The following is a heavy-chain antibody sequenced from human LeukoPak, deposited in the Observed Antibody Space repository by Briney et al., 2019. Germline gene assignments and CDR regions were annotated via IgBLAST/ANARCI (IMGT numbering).Heavy chain of an antibody. J-gene: IGHJ4*02. CDR1: GYTFTSYG. CDR3: ARDRYDSSGYWLAGSVY. D-gene: IGHD3-22*01. V-gene: IGHV1-18*04. Sequence: EASVKVSCKASGYTFTSYGISWVRQAPGQGLEWMGWISAYNGNTNYAQKLQGRVTMTTDTSTSTAYMELRSLRSDDTAVYYCARDRYDSSGYWLAGSVYWGQGTLVTVSS. CDR2: ISAYNGNT.